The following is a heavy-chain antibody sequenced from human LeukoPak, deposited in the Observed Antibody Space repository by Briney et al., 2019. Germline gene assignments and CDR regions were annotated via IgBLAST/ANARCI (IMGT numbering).Heavy chain of an antibody. CDR3: ARDRRDSSGYCDY. D-gene: IGHD3-22*01. V-gene: IGHV4-39*07. CDR1: GGSISSSSYY. Sequence: SETLSLTCTVSGGSISSSSYYWGWIRQPPGKGLEWIGSIYYSGSTYYNPPLKSRVTISVDTSKNQFSLKLSSVTAADTAVYYCARDRRDSSGYCDYWGQGTLVTVSS. J-gene: IGHJ4*02. CDR2: IYYSGST.